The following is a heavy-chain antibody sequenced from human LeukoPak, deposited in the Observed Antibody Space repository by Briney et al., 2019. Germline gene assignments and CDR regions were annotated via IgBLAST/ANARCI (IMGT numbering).Heavy chain of an antibody. V-gene: IGHV3-21*01. CDR1: GFTFSNYS. CDR2: ISSSSSYI. J-gene: IGHJ4*02. D-gene: IGHD3-22*01. Sequence: GGSLRLSCAASGFTFSNYSMNWVRQAPGKGLEWVSSISSSSSYIYYADSVKGRFTISRDNAKNSLYLQMNSLRAEDTAAYYCAREYPKTYYYDSSGYYYVNWGQGTLVTVSS. CDR3: AREYPKTYYYDSSGYYYVN.